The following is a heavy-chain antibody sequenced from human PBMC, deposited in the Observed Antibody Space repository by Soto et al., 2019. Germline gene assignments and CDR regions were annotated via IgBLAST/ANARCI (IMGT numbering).Heavy chain of an antibody. CDR3: ARTAGYYRGRQFDY. D-gene: IGHD3-10*01. Sequence: GSGPTLVNPTQTLTLTCTFSWFSLGTTGMRVSWIRQPPGKALEWLARIDWDDDKFYSTSLKTRLTISKDTSKNQVVLRMTNMDPADTATYYCARTAGYYRGRQFDYWGQGTLVTVSS. V-gene: IGHV2-70*04. CDR2: IDWDDDK. CDR1: WFSLGTTGMR. J-gene: IGHJ4*02.